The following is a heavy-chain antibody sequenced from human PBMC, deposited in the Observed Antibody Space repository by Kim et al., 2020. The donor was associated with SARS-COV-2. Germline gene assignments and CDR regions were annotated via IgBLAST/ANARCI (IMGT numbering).Heavy chain of an antibody. Sequence: SETLSLTCTVSGGSISSYYWSWIRQPPGKGLEWIGYIYYSGSTNYNPSLKSRVTISVDTSKNQFSLKLSSVTAADTAVYYCARELRVPDYYDSSGYYDYWGQGTLVTVSS. CDR3: ARELRVPDYYDSSGYYDY. V-gene: IGHV4-59*01. D-gene: IGHD3-22*01. CDR2: IYYSGST. J-gene: IGHJ4*02. CDR1: GGSISSYY.